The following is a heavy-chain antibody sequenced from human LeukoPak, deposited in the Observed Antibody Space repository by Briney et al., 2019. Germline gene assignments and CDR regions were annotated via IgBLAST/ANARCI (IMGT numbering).Heavy chain of an antibody. V-gene: IGHV3-33*01. D-gene: IGHD5-12*01. CDR3: ARGTPERGYSGYDYVYFDY. Sequence: GGSLRLSCAASGFTFSSYGMHWVRQAPGKGLEWVAVIWYDGSNKYYADSVKGRFTISRDNSKNTLYLQMNSLGAEDTAVYYCARGTPERGYSGYDYVYFDYWGQGTLVTVSS. CDR1: GFTFSSYG. J-gene: IGHJ4*02. CDR2: IWYDGSNK.